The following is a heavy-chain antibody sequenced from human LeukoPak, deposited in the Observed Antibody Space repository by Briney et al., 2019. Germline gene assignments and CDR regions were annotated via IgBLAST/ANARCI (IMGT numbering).Heavy chain of an antibody. CDR3: ARDFCSSEACLFRDDAFDI. D-gene: IGHD2-2*01. CDR1: GVVVSSNY. Sequence: PGGSLRLSCAASGVVVSSNYMSWVRQAPGKGLEWVSIIYSDGSTYYADSVKGRFTISRDNFKNILYFDMNSLRVEDTAVYYCARDFCSSEACLFRDDAFDIWGQGTKVTVSS. CDR2: IYSDGST. V-gene: IGHV3-53*01. J-gene: IGHJ3*02.